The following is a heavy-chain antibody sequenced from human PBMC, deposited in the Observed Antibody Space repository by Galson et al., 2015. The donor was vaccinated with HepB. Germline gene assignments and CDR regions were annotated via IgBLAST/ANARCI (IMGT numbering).Heavy chain of an antibody. J-gene: IGHJ4*02. CDR3: VKVLYYDFWSGYHF. V-gene: IGHV3-64D*06. CDR2: ITSGGNP. D-gene: IGHD3-3*01. Sequence: SLRLSCAASGFTFSNYAMDWVRQAPRKGLEYVSAITSGGNPYYADSVKGRFTISRDNSKNTLYLQMSGLRPEDTAVYYCVKVLYYDFWSGYHFWGQGTLVTVSS. CDR1: GFTFSNYA.